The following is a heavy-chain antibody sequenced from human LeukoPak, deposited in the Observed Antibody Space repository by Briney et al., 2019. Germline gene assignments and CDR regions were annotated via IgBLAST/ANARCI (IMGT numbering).Heavy chain of an antibody. CDR3: AKVKAGYGSGSYYPWVY. V-gene: IGHV3-23*01. CDR2: ISGSGGDT. CDR1: GFTFSSSA. Sequence: PGGSLRLSCAASGFTFSSSAMSWVRQGPGKGLEWVSGISGSGGDTYYSDSVKGRFTISRDNSKNTMYLQMYSLRAEDTAVYYCAKVKAGYGSGSYYPWVYWGQGTLVTVSS. J-gene: IGHJ4*02. D-gene: IGHD3-10*01.